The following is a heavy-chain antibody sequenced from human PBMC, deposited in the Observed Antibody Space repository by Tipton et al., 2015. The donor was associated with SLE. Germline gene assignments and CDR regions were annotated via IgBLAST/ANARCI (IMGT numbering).Heavy chain of an antibody. V-gene: IGHV4-4*07. CDR3: ASGGYGSGSHYLGGWFDP. J-gene: IGHJ5*02. CDR2: IYTSGSS. CDR1: GDSISTYY. D-gene: IGHD3-10*01. Sequence: TLSLTCTVSGDSISTYYWSWIRQPAGKGLEWIGRIYTSGSSNYNPSLKSRVTISVDTSKNQFSLKLSSVTAADTAVYYCASGGYGSGSHYLGGWFDPWGRGTLVTVSS.